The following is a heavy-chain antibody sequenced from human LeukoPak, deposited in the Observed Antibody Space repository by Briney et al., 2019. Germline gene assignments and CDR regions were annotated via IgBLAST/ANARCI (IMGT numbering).Heavy chain of an antibody. V-gene: IGHV1-2*02. CDR3: AREIYSNYPDLTPTQRVYYYGMDV. CDR2: INPNSGGT. CDR1: GYTFTGYY. D-gene: IGHD4-11*01. Sequence: ASVKVSCKASGYTFTGYYMHWVRQAPGQVLEWMGWINPNSGGTNYAQKFQGRVTMTRDTSISTAYMELSRLRSDDTAVYYCAREIYSNYPDLTPTQRVYYYGMDVWGQGATVTVSS. J-gene: IGHJ6*02.